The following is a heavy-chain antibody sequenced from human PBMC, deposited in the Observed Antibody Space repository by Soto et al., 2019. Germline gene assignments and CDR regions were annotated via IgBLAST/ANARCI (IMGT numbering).Heavy chain of an antibody. D-gene: IGHD6-13*01. Sequence: PGGSLRLSCAASGFTFSSYAMSWVRQAPGKGLEWVSAISGSGGSTYYAESVKGRFTISRDNSKNTLYLQMNSLRAEDTAVYYCAKDSGPKYSSSWHDAFDIWGQGTMVTVSS. V-gene: IGHV3-23*01. CDR2: ISGSGGST. J-gene: IGHJ3*02. CDR1: GFTFSSYA. CDR3: AKDSGPKYSSSWHDAFDI.